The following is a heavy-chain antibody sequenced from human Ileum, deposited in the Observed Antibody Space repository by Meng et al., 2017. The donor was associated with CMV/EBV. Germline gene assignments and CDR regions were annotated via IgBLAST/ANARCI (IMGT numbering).Heavy chain of an antibody. J-gene: IGHJ6*02. CDR1: GFTFSNYG. CDR3: AKGGSGSYATYGMDV. Sequence: GESLKISCAASGFTFSNYGMHWVRQAPGKGLEWVAFIRFDGSSKYYADSVKGRFTISRDNSKNTLYLQMNSLRAEEAAVYYCAKGGSGSYATYGMDVWGQGTTVTVSS. D-gene: IGHD1-26*01. V-gene: IGHV3-30*02. CDR2: IRFDGSSK.